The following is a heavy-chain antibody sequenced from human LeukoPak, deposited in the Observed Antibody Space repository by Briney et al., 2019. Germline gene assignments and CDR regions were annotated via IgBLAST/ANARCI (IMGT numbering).Heavy chain of an antibody. CDR2: IYYSGST. D-gene: IGHD6-13*01. CDR1: GGSISSSSYY. V-gene: IGHV4-39*01. Sequence: PSETLSLTCTVSGGSISSSSYYWGWIRQPPGKGLEWIGSIYYSGSTYYNPSLKSRVTISVDTSKNHFSLKLRSLTAADTAVYYCASRPLYSSSWTEAYYIDYWGQGTPVTVSS. CDR3: ASRPLYSSSWTEAYYIDY. J-gene: IGHJ4*02.